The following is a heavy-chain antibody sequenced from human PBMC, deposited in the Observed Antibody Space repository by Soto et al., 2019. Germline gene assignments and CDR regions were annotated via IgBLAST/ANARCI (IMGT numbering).Heavy chain of an antibody. D-gene: IGHD6-19*01. CDR2: MNPNSGNT. J-gene: IGHJ5*02. Sequence: QVQLVQSGAEVKKPGASVKVSCKASGYTFTSYDINWVRQATGQGLEWMGWMNPNSGNTGYAQKFQGRVTMTRNTSISPAYRELSSLRSEDTAVYYCARGRRPSAVAGQYNWFDPWGQGTLVTVSS. V-gene: IGHV1-8*01. CDR1: GYTFTSYD. CDR3: ARGRRPSAVAGQYNWFDP.